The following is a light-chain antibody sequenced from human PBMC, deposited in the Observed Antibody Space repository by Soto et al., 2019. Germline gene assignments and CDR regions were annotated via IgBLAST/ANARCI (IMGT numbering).Light chain of an antibody. CDR2: GAS. CDR1: QSVSNNY. Sequence: EIVMTQSPATLSVSPGERATLSCRASQSVSNNYLAWYQQKPGQAPRLLIYGASNRATGIPDRFSGSGSGTDFTLTISRLEPEDFAVYYCQQYGNSGITFGQGTRLEIK. V-gene: IGKV3-20*01. CDR3: QQYGNSGIT. J-gene: IGKJ5*01.